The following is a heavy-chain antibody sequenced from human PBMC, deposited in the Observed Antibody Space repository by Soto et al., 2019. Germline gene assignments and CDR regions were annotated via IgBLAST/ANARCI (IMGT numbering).Heavy chain of an antibody. J-gene: IGHJ4*02. Sequence: SETLSLTCAVYGGPFSGYYWSWIRQPPGKGLEWNGEINHSGSTNYNPSLKSRVTISVDTSKNQFSLKLSSVTAADTAVYYCARGYYDSSGYLDYWGQGTLVTVSS. D-gene: IGHD3-22*01. V-gene: IGHV4-34*01. CDR3: ARGYYDSSGYLDY. CDR1: GGPFSGYY. CDR2: INHSGST.